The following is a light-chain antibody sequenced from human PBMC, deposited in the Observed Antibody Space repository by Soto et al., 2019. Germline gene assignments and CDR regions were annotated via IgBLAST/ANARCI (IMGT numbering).Light chain of an antibody. CDR1: QSVYNNY. CDR3: QQYGSSLFT. V-gene: IGKV3-20*01. J-gene: IGKJ4*01. Sequence: EIVLTQSPGTLSLSPGERATLSCRASQSVYNNYLAWYQQKPGQAPRLLIYGASSRATGIPDRFSGSGSGTDFTLTISRLTPEDFAVFYCQQYGSSLFTFGGGTKVEIK. CDR2: GAS.